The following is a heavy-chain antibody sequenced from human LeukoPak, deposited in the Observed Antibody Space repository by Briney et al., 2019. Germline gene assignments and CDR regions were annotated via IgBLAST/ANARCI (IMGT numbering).Heavy chain of an antibody. CDR1: GFTFSNAW. D-gene: IGHD6-13*01. CDR3: TTDQQYSSSWYFRSGGMDV. J-gene: IGHJ6*02. V-gene: IGHV3-15*01. Sequence: GGSLRLSCAASGFTFSNAWMSWVRQAPGKGLEWVGRIKSETDGGTTDYAAPVKGRFTISRDDSKNTLYLQMNSLKTEDTAVYYCTTDQQYSSSWYFRSGGMDVWGQGTTVTVSS. CDR2: IKSETDGGTT.